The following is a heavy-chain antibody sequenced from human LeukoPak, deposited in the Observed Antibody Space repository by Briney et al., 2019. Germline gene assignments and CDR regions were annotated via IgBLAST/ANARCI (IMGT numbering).Heavy chain of an antibody. V-gene: IGHV4-4*09. CDR1: GVSITSYY. CDR3: ASKHYDLWSLYLDYYYMDV. J-gene: IGHJ6*03. CDR2: IYTSGST. D-gene: IGHD3-3*01. Sequence: SETLSLTCSVSGVSITSYYWSWIRQPPGKGLEWIGFIYTSGSTNYNPSLKSRVTISIDTSKSQFSLKLSSVTVADTAVYYCASKHYDLWSLYLDYYYMDVWGKGTTVTVSS.